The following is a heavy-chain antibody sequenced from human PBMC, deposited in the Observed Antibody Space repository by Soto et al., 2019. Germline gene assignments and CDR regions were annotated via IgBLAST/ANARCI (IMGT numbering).Heavy chain of an antibody. Sequence: QVQLVESGGGVVQPERSLRLSCAASGFTFSNFGMHWVRQAPGKGLEWVAVISSDGSDKYYSDSVKGRFTISRDNSKNTLFLQMNSLRVEDTAVYYCAKGSEVARQELDYWGQGTLVTVSS. CDR1: GFTFSNFG. CDR3: AKGSEVARQELDY. D-gene: IGHD2-15*01. J-gene: IGHJ4*02. CDR2: ISSDGSDK. V-gene: IGHV3-30*18.